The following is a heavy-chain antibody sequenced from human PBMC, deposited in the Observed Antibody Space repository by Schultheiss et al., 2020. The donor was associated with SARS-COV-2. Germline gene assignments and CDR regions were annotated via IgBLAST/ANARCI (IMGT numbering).Heavy chain of an antibody. Sequence: SETLSLTCTVSGGSISSYYWSWIRQPPGKGLEWIGYIYYSGSTNYNPSLKSRVTISVDTSKNQFSLKLSSVTAADTAVYYCARGAAKPRYCSSTSCYLTSVGYFDLWGRGTLVTVSS. J-gene: IGHJ2*01. V-gene: IGHV4-59*08. CDR2: IYYSGST. CDR3: ARGAAKPRYCSSTSCYLTSVGYFDL. CDR1: GGSISSYY. D-gene: IGHD2-2*01.